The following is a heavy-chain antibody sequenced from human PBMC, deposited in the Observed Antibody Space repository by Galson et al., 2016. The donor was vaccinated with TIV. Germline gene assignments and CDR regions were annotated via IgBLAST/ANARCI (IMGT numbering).Heavy chain of an antibody. D-gene: IGHD5-18*01. CDR3: AKDRNTAMDTYHYYYGMDV. J-gene: IGHJ6*02. V-gene: IGHV4-59*12. Sequence: ETLSLTCTVSGGSISSSYWSWIRQPPGKGLEWIGYIYYSGSTNYNPSLKSRVTISVDTSKNQLSLKLSSVTATDTAVYYCAKDRNTAMDTYHYYYGMDVWGQGTTVIVSS. CDR1: GGSISSSY. CDR2: IYYSGST.